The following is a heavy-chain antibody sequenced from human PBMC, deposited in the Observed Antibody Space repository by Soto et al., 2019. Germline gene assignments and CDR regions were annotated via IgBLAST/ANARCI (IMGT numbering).Heavy chain of an antibody. CDR2: IYYSGST. D-gene: IGHD5-12*01. J-gene: IGHJ4*02. V-gene: IGHV4-59*01. Sequence: SETLSLTFTVSGASISSYYWSGIRQRPGKGLEWIGYIYYSGSTNYNPSLKSRVTISVDTSKNQFSLKLSSVTAVDTAVYYCARVTLGAGYNWDYFDYWGQGTLVTVSS. CDR1: GASISSYY. CDR3: ARVTLGAGYNWDYFDY.